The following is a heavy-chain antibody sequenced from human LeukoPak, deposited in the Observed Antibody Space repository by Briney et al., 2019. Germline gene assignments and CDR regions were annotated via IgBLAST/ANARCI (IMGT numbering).Heavy chain of an antibody. CDR3: VYGSGNYFDY. Sequence: ASVKVSCKASAYTFTNHYIHWVRQAPGQGLEWMGWINPNSGGTNYAQKFQGRVTMTRDTSINTAYMELSRLRSDDTAVYYCVYGSGNYFDYWGQGTLVTVSS. CDR1: AYTFTNHY. D-gene: IGHD3-10*01. J-gene: IGHJ4*02. CDR2: INPNSGGT. V-gene: IGHV1-2*02.